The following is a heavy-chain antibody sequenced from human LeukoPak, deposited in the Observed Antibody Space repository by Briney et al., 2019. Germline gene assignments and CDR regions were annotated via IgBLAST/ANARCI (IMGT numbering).Heavy chain of an antibody. Sequence: GASVKVSCKASGYTFTGYCMHWVRQAPGQGLEWMGWINPNSGGTNYAQKFQGRVTMTRDTSISTAYMELSRLRSDDTAVYYCARPDYGDNDYYYYYGMDVWGQGTTVTVSS. V-gene: IGHV1-2*02. CDR3: ARPDYGDNDYYYYYGMDV. D-gene: IGHD4-17*01. CDR2: INPNSGGT. CDR1: GYTFTGYC. J-gene: IGHJ6*02.